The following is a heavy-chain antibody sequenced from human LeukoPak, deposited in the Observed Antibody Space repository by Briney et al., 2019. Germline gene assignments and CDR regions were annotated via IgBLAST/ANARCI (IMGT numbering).Heavy chain of an antibody. V-gene: IGHV3-23*01. J-gene: IGHJ4*02. CDR3: SKARGYSSSPGDFDY. CDR2: ISGSGGST. Sequence: GGSLRLSCAASGFTFSSYAMSWVRQAPEKGLEWVSAISGSGGSTYYADSVKGRFTISRDNSKNTLYLQMNSLRAEDTAAYYCSKARGYSSSPGDFDYWGQGTLVTVSS. CDR1: GFTFSSYA. D-gene: IGHD6-13*01.